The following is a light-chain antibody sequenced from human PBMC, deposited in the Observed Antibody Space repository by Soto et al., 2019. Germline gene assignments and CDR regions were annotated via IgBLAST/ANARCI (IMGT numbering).Light chain of an antibody. CDR1: QTINYY. Sequence: DIQLTQSPSFLSASVGDRVTVTCRASQTINYYLAWFQKKEGKAPDLLIYPASTLQGGVPSRFSGHGSGIEFTLTISSLQPEDFAPYYCQQLRAYPHTFGQGTTLEI. CDR2: PAS. CDR3: QQLRAYPHT. V-gene: IGKV1-9*01. J-gene: IGKJ2*01.